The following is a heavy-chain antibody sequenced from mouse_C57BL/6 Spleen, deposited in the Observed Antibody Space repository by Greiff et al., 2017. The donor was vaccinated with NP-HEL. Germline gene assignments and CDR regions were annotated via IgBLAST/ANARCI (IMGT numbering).Heavy chain of an antibody. CDR2: IYPRSGNT. CDR3: ARSTITTVVAIPFDY. V-gene: IGHV1-81*01. J-gene: IGHJ2*01. CDR1: GYTFTSYG. Sequence: QVQLKESGAELARPGASVKLSCKASGYTFTSYGISWVKQRTGQGLEWIGEIYPRSGNTYYNEKFKGKATLTADKSSSTAYMELRSLTSEDSAVYFCARSTITTVVAIPFDYWGQVTTLTVSS. D-gene: IGHD1-1*01.